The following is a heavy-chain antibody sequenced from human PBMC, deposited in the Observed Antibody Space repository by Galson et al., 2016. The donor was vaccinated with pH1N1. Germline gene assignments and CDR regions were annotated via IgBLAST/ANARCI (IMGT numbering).Heavy chain of an antibody. Sequence: SLRLSCAVSGFTFRSYAMNWVRQAPGKGQEWVSVISGGGTIHYADSVRGRFTISRDNSNNTVYLQMNSLRAEDTGVYYCAKDKRSGWSVVGGFMDHWGQGTLVTVSS. V-gene: IGHV3-23*01. CDR2: ISGGGTI. D-gene: IGHD6-19*01. J-gene: IGHJ4*02. CDR1: GFTFRSYA. CDR3: AKDKRSGWSVVGGFMDH.